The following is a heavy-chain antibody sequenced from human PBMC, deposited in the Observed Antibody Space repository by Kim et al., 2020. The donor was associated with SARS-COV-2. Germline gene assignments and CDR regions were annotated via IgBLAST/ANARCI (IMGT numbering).Heavy chain of an antibody. CDR3: AKGGGTRPFDY. J-gene: IGHJ4*02. Sequence: YADSVKGRFTISRDISKNPLYLQMSSLRAEDTAVYYCAKGGGTRPFDYWGQGTLVTVSS. D-gene: IGHD1-1*01. V-gene: IGHV3-23*01.